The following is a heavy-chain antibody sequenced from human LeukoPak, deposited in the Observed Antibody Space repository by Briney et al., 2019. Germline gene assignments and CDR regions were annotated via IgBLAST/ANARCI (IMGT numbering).Heavy chain of an antibody. CDR1: GGSISSGGYY. Sequence: SQTLSLTCTVSGGSISSGGYYWSWVRQHPGKGLEWIGYIYYSGSTYYHPSLKSRVTISVHTSKNQFSLNLSSVTAADTAVYYCARGLSKWFPDYWGQGTLVTVSS. CDR2: IYYSGST. CDR3: ARGLSKWFPDY. J-gene: IGHJ4*02. V-gene: IGHV4-31*03. D-gene: IGHD3-22*01.